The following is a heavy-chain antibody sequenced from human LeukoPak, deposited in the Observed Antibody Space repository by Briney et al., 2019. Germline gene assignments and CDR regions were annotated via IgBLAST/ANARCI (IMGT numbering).Heavy chain of an antibody. J-gene: IGHJ6*02. D-gene: IGHD5-18*01. CDR1: GYSFSSNSAA. Sequence: SHTLSLTCAISGYSFSSNSAAWNWIRQSPSRGVEWLGRTYYRSKWYNDYAVSVKSRITINPDTSKNQFYLQLNSVTPEDTAVYYCARVWLGIHDYYYGMDVWGQGTTVTVSS. CDR2: TYYRSKWYN. V-gene: IGHV6-1*01. CDR3: ARVWLGIHDYYYGMDV.